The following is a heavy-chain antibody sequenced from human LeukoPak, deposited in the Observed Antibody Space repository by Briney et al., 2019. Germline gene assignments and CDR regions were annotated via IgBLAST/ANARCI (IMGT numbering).Heavy chain of an antibody. J-gene: IGHJ3*02. Sequence: SETLSLTCTVSGGSVSGYYWSWIRQPPGKGLEGMGYTYYSGSTNYNPSLTSRVTISVDTSKNQFSLRLSSVTAADTAIYYCARGPFRGTGDGAFDIWGQGTMVTVST. CDR1: GGSVSGYY. CDR2: TYYSGST. V-gene: IGHV4-59*02. CDR3: ARGPFRGTGDGAFDI. D-gene: IGHD1-26*01.